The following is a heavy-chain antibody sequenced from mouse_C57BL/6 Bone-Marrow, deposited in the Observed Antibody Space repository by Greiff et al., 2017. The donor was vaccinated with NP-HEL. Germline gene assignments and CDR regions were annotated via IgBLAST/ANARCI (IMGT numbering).Heavy chain of an antibody. D-gene: IGHD2-5*01. CDR2: ISYDGSN. CDR1: GYSITSGYY. V-gene: IGHV3-6*01. CDR3: AREGYSNYLYDFDY. J-gene: IGHJ2*01. Sequence: EVKLMESGPGLVKPSQSLSLTCSVTGYSITSGYYWNWIRQFPGNKLEWMGYISYDGSNNYNPSLKNRISITRDTSKNQFFLKLNSVTTEDTATYYCAREGYSNYLYDFDYWGQGTTLTVSS.